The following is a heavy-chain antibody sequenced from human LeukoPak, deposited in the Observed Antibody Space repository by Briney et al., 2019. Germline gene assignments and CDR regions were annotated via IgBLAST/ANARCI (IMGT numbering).Heavy chain of an antibody. CDR3: ARGIAVAGFDY. CDR1: GGSISSYY. Sequence: KPSETLSLTCTVSGGSISSYYWSWIRQPPGKGLEWIGYIYYSGSTNYNPSLKSRVTISVDTSKNQLSLQLNSVTPEDTAVYYCARGIAVAGFDYWGQGTLVTVSS. V-gene: IGHV4-59*12. J-gene: IGHJ4*02. D-gene: IGHD6-19*01. CDR2: IYYSGST.